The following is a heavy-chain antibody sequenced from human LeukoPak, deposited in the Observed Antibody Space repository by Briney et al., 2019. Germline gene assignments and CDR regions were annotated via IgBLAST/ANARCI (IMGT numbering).Heavy chain of an antibody. CDR1: GYTFTSYY. D-gene: IGHD4-23*01. CDR2: INPSGGST. CDR3: ARAYGGTLKRFDY. V-gene: IGHV1-46*01. Sequence: ASVKVSCKASGYTFTSYYMHWVRQAPGQGLEWMGIINPSGGSTSYAQKFRGRVTMTRDTSTSTVYMELSSLRSEDTAVCYCARAYGGTLKRFDYWGQGTLVTVSS. J-gene: IGHJ4*02.